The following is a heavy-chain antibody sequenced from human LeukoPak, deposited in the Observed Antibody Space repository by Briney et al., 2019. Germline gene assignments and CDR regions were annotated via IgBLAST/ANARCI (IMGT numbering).Heavy chain of an antibody. Sequence: GGSLRLSCAASGFTVSNNFMYWVRQAPGKGLEWVSVIHSDGNTLYADSVEGRFTISRDNSKNTLYLQMNSLRAEDTAVYYCASASVAFVYYFDYWGQGTLVTVSS. D-gene: IGHD6-19*01. V-gene: IGHV3-53*01. CDR1: GFTVSNNF. CDR2: IHSDGNT. J-gene: IGHJ4*02. CDR3: ASASVAFVYYFDY.